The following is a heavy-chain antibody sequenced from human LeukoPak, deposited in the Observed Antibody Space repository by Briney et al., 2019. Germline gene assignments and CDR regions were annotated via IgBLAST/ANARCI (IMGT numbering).Heavy chain of an antibody. Sequence: GGSLRLSCAASGFTFSSYAMSWVRQAPGKGLEWVSAISGSGGSTYYADSVKGRFTISRDNAKNSLYLQMNSLRAEDTAVYYCAREMGYSYLFDYWGQGTLVTVSS. CDR2: ISGSGGST. CDR1: GFTFSSYA. V-gene: IGHV3-23*01. D-gene: IGHD5-18*01. J-gene: IGHJ4*02. CDR3: AREMGYSYLFDY.